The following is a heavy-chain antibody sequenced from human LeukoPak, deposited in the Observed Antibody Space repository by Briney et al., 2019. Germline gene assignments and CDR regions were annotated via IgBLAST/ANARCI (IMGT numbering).Heavy chain of an antibody. CDR2: INWNGGST. Sequence: PGGSLRLSCAASGFTFSSYAMSWVRQAPGKGLEWVSGINWNGGSTGYADSVKGRFTISRDNAKNSLYLQMNSLRAEDTALYYCARSSSGYYSGYYYYYMDVWGKGTTVTVSS. CDR1: GFTFSSYA. D-gene: IGHD3-22*01. J-gene: IGHJ6*03. CDR3: ARSSSGYYSGYYYYYMDV. V-gene: IGHV3-20*04.